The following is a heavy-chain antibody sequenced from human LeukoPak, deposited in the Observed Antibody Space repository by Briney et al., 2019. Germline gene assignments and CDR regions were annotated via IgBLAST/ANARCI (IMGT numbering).Heavy chain of an antibody. V-gene: IGHV2-5*01. CDR3: AHRGPGSYLGFAFDI. CDR2: IYWYDDK. CDR1: GFSLSTSGVG. Sequence: SGPTLVKPTQTLTLTCTFSGFSLSTSGVGVGWIRQPPGKALEWLALIYWYDDKRYSPSLKSRLTITKDTSKNQVVLTMTNMDPVDTATYYCAHRGPGSYLGFAFDIWGQGTMVTVSS. J-gene: IGHJ3*02. D-gene: IGHD3-10*01.